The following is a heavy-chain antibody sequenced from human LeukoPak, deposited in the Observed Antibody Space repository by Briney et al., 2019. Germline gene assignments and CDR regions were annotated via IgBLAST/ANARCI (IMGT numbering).Heavy chain of an antibody. CDR3: ARDGEYGTGSYYRGCLDY. V-gene: IGHV1-2*02. CDR1: GYTFTEYY. D-gene: IGHD3-10*01. Sequence: ASVKVSCKASGYTFTEYYMHWVRQAPGQGLEWMGWINPNSGGANYAQKFKGRVTMARDTSISTVYLDLSSLGSDDTAVYYCARDGEYGTGSYYRGCLDYWGQGTLVTVSS. CDR2: INPNSGGA. J-gene: IGHJ4*02.